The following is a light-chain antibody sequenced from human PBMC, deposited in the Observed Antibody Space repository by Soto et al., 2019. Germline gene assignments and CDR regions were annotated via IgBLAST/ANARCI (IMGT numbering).Light chain of an antibody. Sequence: QSVLTQPPSVSGAPGQRVTISCTESSSNIGTGYDVHWYQQLPGTAPKLLIYDNSNRPSGVPDRFSGSKSGTSASLAITGLQAEDEADYYCQSYDSSLSGVFGGGTKLTVL. CDR1: SSNIGTGYD. V-gene: IGLV1-40*01. CDR3: QSYDSSLSGV. CDR2: DNS. J-gene: IGLJ2*01.